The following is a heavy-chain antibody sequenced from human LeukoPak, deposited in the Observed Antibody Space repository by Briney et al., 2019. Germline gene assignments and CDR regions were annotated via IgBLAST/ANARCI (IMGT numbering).Heavy chain of an antibody. CDR3: ARFGIAEQTFDY. V-gene: IGHV4-38-2*02. Sequence: SETLSLTCTVSNYSISSGYFWGWIRQPPGKGLEWIGNIFHTGSTYYNPSLKSRVTMSADTSKNQFSLKLSSVTATDTAVYYCARFGIAEQTFDYWGQGTLVTVSS. CDR1: NYSISSGYF. D-gene: IGHD1-14*01. J-gene: IGHJ4*02. CDR2: IFHTGST.